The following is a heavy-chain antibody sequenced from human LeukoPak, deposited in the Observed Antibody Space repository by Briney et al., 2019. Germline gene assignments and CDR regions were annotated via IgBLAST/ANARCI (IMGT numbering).Heavy chain of an antibody. V-gene: IGHV4-59*01. CDR1: GGSISSYY. CDR3: ARSVAGKYYYYYYYMDV. CDR2: IYYSGST. J-gene: IGHJ6*03. Sequence: PSETLSLTCTVSGGSISSYYWSWIRQPPGKGLEWIGYIYYSGSTNYNPSLKSRVTISVDTSKNQFSLKLCSVTAADTAVYYCARSVAGKYYYYYYYMDVWGKGTTVTISS. D-gene: IGHD6-19*01.